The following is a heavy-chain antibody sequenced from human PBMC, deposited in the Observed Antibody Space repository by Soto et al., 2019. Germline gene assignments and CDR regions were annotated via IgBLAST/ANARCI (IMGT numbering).Heavy chain of an antibody. CDR1: GGSFSGYY. D-gene: IGHD6-6*01. J-gene: IGHJ4*02. CDR2: INHSGST. V-gene: IGHV4-34*01. Sequence: SETLSLTCAVYGGSFSGYYWSWIRQPPGKGLEWIGEINHSGSTNYNPSLKSRVTISVDTSKNQFSLKLSSVIAADTAVYYCARGRIAARPFPFDYWGQGTLVTVSS. CDR3: ARGRIAARPFPFDY.